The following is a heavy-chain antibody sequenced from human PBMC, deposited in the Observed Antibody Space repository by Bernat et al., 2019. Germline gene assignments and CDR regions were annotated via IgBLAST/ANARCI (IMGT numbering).Heavy chain of an antibody. V-gene: IGHV3-43*01. D-gene: IGHD4-23*01. Sequence: VQLVESGGVVVQPGGSLRLSCAASGFTFDDYTMHWVRQAPGKGLEWVSLISWDGGSTYYADSVKDRFTISRDNSKNSLYLQMNSLRTEDTALYNCAKGACCGKSVTFDLWGRGTLVTVSS. CDR2: ISWDGGST. J-gene: IGHJ2*01. CDR3: AKGACCGKSVTFDL. CDR1: GFTFDDYT.